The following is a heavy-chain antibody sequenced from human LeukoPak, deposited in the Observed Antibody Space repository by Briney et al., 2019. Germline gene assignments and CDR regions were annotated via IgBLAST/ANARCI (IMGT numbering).Heavy chain of an antibody. CDR3: ATDGYYDSSGYYYFF. V-gene: IGHV3-33*01. CDR2: IWCDGSNK. Sequence: GGSLRLSCAASGFTFSSYGMHWVRQAPGKGLEWVAVIWCDGSNKYYADSVKGRFTISRDNSKNTLYLQMNSLRAEDTAVYYCATDGYYDSSGYYYFFWGQGTLVTVSS. CDR1: GFTFSSYG. J-gene: IGHJ4*02. D-gene: IGHD3-22*01.